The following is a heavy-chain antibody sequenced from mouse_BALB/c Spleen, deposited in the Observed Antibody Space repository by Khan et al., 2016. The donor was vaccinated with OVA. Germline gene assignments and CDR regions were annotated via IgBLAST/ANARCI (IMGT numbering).Heavy chain of an antibody. CDR3: ARAYYSYDSYYAIDY. J-gene: IGHJ4*01. D-gene: IGHD2-12*01. CDR1: GFPLSRYN. CDR2: LWGRRGK. Sequence: QVRLQQSGPGLVAPSPSLSITCTVSGFPLSRYNIHWVRQPPGKGLEWLGMLWGRRGKDTNSTLTSRLSIRKDNSKSQFSLKMNRLQTDEPAMDYCARAYYSYDSYYAIDYWGQGTPVTVSS. V-gene: IGHV2-6-4*01.